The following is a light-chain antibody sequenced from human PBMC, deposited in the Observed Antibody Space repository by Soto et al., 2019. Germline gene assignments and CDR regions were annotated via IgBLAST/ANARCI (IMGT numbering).Light chain of an antibody. J-gene: IGKJ4*01. Sequence: DIQMTQSPSTLSASVGDRVTITCRASQSISNWLAWYQQKPGKAPKLLIYRASSLESGVPSRFSGSGSGTEFTLTISSLQPDDFATYYCQQYNSYSPRLTVGGGTKVETK. CDR2: RAS. CDR3: QQYNSYSPRLT. V-gene: IGKV1-5*03. CDR1: QSISNW.